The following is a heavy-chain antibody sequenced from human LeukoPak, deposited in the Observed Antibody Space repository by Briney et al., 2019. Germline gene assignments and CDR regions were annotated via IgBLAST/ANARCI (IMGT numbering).Heavy chain of an antibody. CDR1: GFSLSSSGVA. D-gene: IGHD3-22*01. J-gene: IGHJ4*02. V-gene: IGHV2-5*01. Sequence: SGPTLVKPPQTLTLTCTFSGFSLSSSGVAVGWIRQPPGKALEWLALNFWNDDKRYSPSLKSRLTITKDTSKNHVALTMTNMDPVDTATYYCAHSLYDSSGYYYFDYWGQGTLVTVSP. CDR2: NFWNDDK. CDR3: AHSLYDSSGYYYFDY.